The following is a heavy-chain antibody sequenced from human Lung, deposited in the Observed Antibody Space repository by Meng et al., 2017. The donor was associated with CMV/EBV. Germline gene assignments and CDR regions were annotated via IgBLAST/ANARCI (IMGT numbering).Heavy chain of an antibody. D-gene: IGHD2-2*01. CDR1: GYTFTNYD. V-gene: IGHV1-8*01. Sequence: ASXXVSXKTSGYTFTNYDINWVRRAPGQGLEWMGWMNPNSGNTGYAEKFRGRVTMTRNTSVSTAYMELTSLRFEDTAIYYCTRGGGGYQLLSGSHHSYGMDVWXQGTSVTVSS. CDR2: MNPNSGNT. CDR3: TRGGGGYQLLSGSHHSYGMDV. J-gene: IGHJ6*02.